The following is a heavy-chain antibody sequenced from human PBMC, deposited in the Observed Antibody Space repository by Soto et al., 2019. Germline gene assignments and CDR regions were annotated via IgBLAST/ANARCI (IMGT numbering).Heavy chain of an antibody. D-gene: IGHD6-19*01. Sequence: VQLVESGGDLVQPGGSLRLSCAASGFTLSSYAIHWVRQAPGKGLEWVTVISKGGSNLYFADSVKGRFTISRDNSKNTLYLQMNSLRSEDTAVYYCAREVEYTSAFGISSSFDYWGQGTLVTVSS. CDR1: GFTLSSYA. V-gene: IGHV3-30-3*01. CDR2: ISKGGSNL. CDR3: AREVEYTSAFGISSSFDY. J-gene: IGHJ4*02.